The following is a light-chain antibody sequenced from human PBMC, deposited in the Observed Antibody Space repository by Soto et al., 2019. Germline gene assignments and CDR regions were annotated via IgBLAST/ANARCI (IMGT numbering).Light chain of an antibody. CDR1: SSDVGGYNY. Sequence: QSALTQPASVSGSPGQSITISCTGTSSDVGGYNYVSWYQQHPGKAPKLMISDVSNRPSGVSTRFSGSKSGNTASLTISGLQGGDAVFFFRSPYTSSSALGVFG. CDR3: SPYTSSSALGV. V-gene: IGLV2-14*03. CDR2: DVS. J-gene: IGLJ1*01.